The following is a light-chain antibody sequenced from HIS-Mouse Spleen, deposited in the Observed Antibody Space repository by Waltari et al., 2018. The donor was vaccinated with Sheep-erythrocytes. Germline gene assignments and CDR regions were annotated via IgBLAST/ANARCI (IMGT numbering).Light chain of an antibody. V-gene: IGLV2-23*01. CDR2: EGS. J-gene: IGLJ3*02. Sequence: QSALTQPASVSGSPGQSITISCTGTSIHVGRYNLVSWYQQHPGKAPKLMIYEGSKRPSGVSNRFSGSKSGNTASLTISGLQAEDEADYYCCSHAGSSTPWVFGGGTKLTVL. CDR3: CSHAGSSTPWV. CDR1: SIHVGRYNL.